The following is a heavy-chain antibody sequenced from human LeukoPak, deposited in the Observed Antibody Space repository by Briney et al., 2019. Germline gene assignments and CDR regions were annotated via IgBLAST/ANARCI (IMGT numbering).Heavy chain of an antibody. CDR3: AGGTGFIIKD. CDR2: IKQDGSEK. D-gene: IGHD3-9*01. V-gene: IGHV3-7*03. CDR1: GFTFSLYW. Sequence: GGSLRLSCAASGFTFSLYWMNWVRRAPGKGLEWVANIKQDGSEKNYVDSVKGRFTISGDNAKNSLYLQMNNLRVEDTAMYYCAGGTGFIIKDWGQGTLVTVSS. J-gene: IGHJ4*02.